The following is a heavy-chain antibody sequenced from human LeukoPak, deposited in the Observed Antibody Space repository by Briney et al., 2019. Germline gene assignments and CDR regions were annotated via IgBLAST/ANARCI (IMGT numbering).Heavy chain of an antibody. CDR3: ARLVFFGYISAVTEVSFYYMDA. D-gene: IGHD6-25*01. CDR2: MYTSGST. V-gene: IGHV4-4*09. Sequence: SETLSLTCTVSGDSVSSSHWSWIRQPPGKGLEWIGDMYTSGSTNYNPSLKTRVTLSTDTSRNQLSLRLRSLTAADTAVYYCARLVFFGYISAVTEVSFYYMDAWGKGTTVIVSS. CDR1: GDSVSSSH. J-gene: IGHJ6*03.